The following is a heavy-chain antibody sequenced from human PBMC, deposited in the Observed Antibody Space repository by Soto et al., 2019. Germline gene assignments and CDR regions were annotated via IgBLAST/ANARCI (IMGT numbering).Heavy chain of an antibody. J-gene: IGHJ5*02. CDR3: ARDRAYCGGDCYPEFDP. V-gene: IGHV1-69*08. CDR2: IIPILGIA. D-gene: IGHD2-21*02. CDR1: GGTFSSYT. Sequence: QVQLVQSGAEVKKPGSSVKVSCKASGGTFSSYTISWVRQAPGQGLEWMGRIIPILGIANYAQKFQGRVTSSRDKYTRTAYMELSSLRSEDTAVYYCARDRAYCGGDCYPEFDPWGQGTLVTVSS.